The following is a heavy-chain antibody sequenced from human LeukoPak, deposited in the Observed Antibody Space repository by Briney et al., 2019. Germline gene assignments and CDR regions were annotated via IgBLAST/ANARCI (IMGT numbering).Heavy chain of an antibody. CDR3: ARGNYCSSTSCYTDLPGASKHRSGQNNFDY. Sequence: SETLSLTCAVYGGSFSGYYWSWIRQPPGKGLGWIGEINHSGRPTYNPSLRSRVTISVDTSKNQFSLKLSSVTAADTAVYYCARGNYCSSTSCYTDLPGASKHRSGQNNFDYWGQGTLVTVSS. CDR2: INHSGRP. D-gene: IGHD2-2*02. CDR1: GGSFSGYY. J-gene: IGHJ4*02. V-gene: IGHV4-34*01.